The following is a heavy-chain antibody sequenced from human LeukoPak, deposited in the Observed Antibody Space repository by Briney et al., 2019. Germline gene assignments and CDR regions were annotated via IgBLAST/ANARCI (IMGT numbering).Heavy chain of an antibody. J-gene: IGHJ4*02. D-gene: IGHD5-12*01. CDR2: ISSSSSYI. V-gene: IGHV3-21*01. CDR3: ARGGGCSGYGAYYFDY. Sequence: GGSLRLSCAASGFTFSSYSMNWVRQAPGKGLEWVSSISSSSSYIYYADSVKGRFTTSRDNAKNSLYLQMNSLRAEDTAVYYCARGGGCSGYGAYYFDYWGQGTLVTVSS. CDR1: GFTFSSYS.